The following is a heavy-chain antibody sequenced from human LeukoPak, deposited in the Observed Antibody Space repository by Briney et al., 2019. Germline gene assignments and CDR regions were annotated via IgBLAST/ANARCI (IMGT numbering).Heavy chain of an antibody. D-gene: IGHD3-22*01. CDR2: ISAYNGNT. Sequence: ASVKVSCKASGYTFTRYVISWVRQAPGQGLEWMGWISAYNGNTNYAQKLQGRVTMTTDTSTSTAYMELRSLRSDDATVYYCARGVGIWYYYDSSGYPYWGQGTLVTVSS. J-gene: IGHJ4*02. CDR3: ARGVGIWYYYDSSGYPY. V-gene: IGHV1-18*01. CDR1: GYTFTRYV.